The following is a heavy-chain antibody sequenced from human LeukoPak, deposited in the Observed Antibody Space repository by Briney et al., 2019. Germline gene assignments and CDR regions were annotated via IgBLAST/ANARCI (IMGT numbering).Heavy chain of an antibody. CDR1: GFTFSSYS. J-gene: IGHJ6*02. V-gene: IGHV3-21*01. Sequence: GGSLRLSCAASGFTFSSYSMNWVRQAPGKGLEWVSSISSSSSYIYYADSVKGRFTISRDNAKNSLYLQMNSLRAEDTAVYYCARDEMATSYPYYYYGMDVWGQGTTVTVSS. CDR3: ARDEMATSYPYYYYGMDV. D-gene: IGHD5-24*01. CDR2: ISSSSSYI.